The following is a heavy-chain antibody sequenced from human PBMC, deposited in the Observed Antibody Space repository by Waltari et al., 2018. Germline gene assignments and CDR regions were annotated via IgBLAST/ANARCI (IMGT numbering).Heavy chain of an antibody. CDR1: GFTFSNYA. CDR3: ATQAEGRLQPLDY. CDR2: ISGSDGRT. V-gene: IGHV3-23*01. D-gene: IGHD4-4*01. J-gene: IGHJ4*02. Sequence: EVQLLESGGGLVQPGGSLKLSCAASGFTFSNYAMNWVRQAPGKGLEWVSTISGSDGRTSYPDSGKGRFTISRDNSKNTLYLQMSSLRADDTAMYYCATQAEGRLQPLDYWGQGTLVTVSS.